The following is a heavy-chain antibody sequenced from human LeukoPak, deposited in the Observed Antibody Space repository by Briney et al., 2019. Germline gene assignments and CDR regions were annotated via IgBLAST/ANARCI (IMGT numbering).Heavy chain of an antibody. CDR1: GFTFSSYG. CDR3: AKSFRSQYNCNDVGDAFDI. J-gene: IGHJ3*02. D-gene: IGHD1-20*01. Sequence: PGGSLRLSCAASGFTFSSYGMSWVRQAPGKGLEWVSAISGSGGSTYYADSVKGRFTISRDNSKNTLYLQMNSLRAEDTAVYYCAKSFRSQYNCNDVGDAFDIWGQGTMVTVSS. V-gene: IGHV3-23*01. CDR2: ISGSGGST.